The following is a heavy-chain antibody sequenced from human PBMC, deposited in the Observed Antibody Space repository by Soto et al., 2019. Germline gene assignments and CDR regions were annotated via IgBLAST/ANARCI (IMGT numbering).Heavy chain of an antibody. CDR3: ARLSWIPLEFYFDY. J-gene: IGHJ4*02. CDR1: GGSISSYY. CDR2: IYYSGSP. D-gene: IGHD5-18*01. Sequence: QVQLQESGPGLVKPSETLSLTCTVSGGSISSYYWSWIRQPPGKGLEWIGYIYYSGSPNYNPSLTSRVTISVDTSKNQFSLKLSSVTDADTAVYYCARLSWIPLEFYFDYWGQGTLVTVSS. V-gene: IGHV4-59*08.